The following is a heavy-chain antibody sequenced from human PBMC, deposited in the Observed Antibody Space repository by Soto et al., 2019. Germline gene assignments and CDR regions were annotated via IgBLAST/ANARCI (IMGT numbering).Heavy chain of an antibody. CDR1: GYTYRIYV. D-gene: IGHD5-18*01. V-gene: IGHV1-46*03. CDR3: ARAGGYSYGYPMDY. CDR2: ISASGDNT. Sequence: ASVKVSCKASGYTYRIYVITWVRQAPGQGLEWMGIISASGDNTSHAQRFQGRVTMTTDTSTSTVYMELSSLRSEDTAVYYCARAGGYSYGYPMDYWGQGTLVTLSS. J-gene: IGHJ4*02.